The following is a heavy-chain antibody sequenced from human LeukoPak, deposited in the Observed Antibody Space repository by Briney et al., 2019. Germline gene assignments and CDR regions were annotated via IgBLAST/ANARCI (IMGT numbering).Heavy chain of an antibody. V-gene: IGHV3-23*01. CDR2: ASYYVGKQ. Sequence: GGSLRLACAASGFTFSDYAMSWVRQAPGKGLEWVSTASYYVGKQYHADSVRGRFTVSRDNSRNTVSLQMSSLRVEDTGIYYCAKAGIVEDGSGFLCEYWGQGTLVTVSS. D-gene: IGHD3-10*01. J-gene: IGHJ4*02. CDR1: GFTFSDYA. CDR3: AKAGIVEDGSGFLCEY.